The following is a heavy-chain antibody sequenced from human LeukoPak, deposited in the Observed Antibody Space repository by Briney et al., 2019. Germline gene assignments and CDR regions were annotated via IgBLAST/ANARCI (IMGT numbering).Heavy chain of an antibody. CDR3: ARGPGYIVATTFDY. D-gene: IGHD5-12*01. CDR2: ISSNGGST. Sequence: GSLTLSCAASGFTFSSYPMHWVRQAPGKGLEYVSAISSNGGSTYYANSVKGRFTISRDNSKNTLYLQMGSLRADDMAVYYCARGPGYIVATTFDYWGPGKLGSVSS. J-gene: IGHJ4*02. CDR1: GFTFSSYP. V-gene: IGHV3-64*01.